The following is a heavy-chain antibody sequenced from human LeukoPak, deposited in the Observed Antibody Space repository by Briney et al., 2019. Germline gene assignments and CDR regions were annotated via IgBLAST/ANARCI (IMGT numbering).Heavy chain of an antibody. Sequence: GGSLRLSCAASGFTFSNYGMSWVRQAPGKGLEWVSAISGSGGSTYYADSVKGRFTISRDNSKNTLYLQMNSLRAEDTAVYYCAKDFWRFDWSVGMDVWGQGTTVTVSS. CDR3: AKDFWRFDWSVGMDV. J-gene: IGHJ6*02. CDR2: ISGSGGST. D-gene: IGHD3-9*01. CDR1: GFTFSNYG. V-gene: IGHV3-23*01.